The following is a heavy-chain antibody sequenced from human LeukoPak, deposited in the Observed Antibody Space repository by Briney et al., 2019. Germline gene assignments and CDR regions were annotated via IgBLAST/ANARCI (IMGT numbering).Heavy chain of an antibody. Sequence: ASVKVSCKASGYTFTSNYIHWVRQAPGQGLEWMGMIYPRDGSTSYAQKFQGRVTVTRDTSTSTVHMELSGLRSEDTAVYYCARDKWFGELEASYYYYYGMDVWGQGTTVTVSS. D-gene: IGHD3-10*01. V-gene: IGHV1-46*01. CDR1: GYTFTSNY. CDR3: ARDKWFGELEASYYYYYGMDV. CDR2: IYPRDGST. J-gene: IGHJ6*02.